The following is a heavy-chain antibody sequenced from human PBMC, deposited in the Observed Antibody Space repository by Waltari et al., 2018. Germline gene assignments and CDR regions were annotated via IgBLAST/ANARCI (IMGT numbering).Heavy chain of an antibody. V-gene: IGHV3-23*04. CDR2: LSGSGGST. CDR3: ARALRGYYYYMDV. J-gene: IGHJ6*03. CDR1: GFAFNTYA. Sequence: DVQLVESGGALVQPGGSLRLSCAASGFAFNTYAMTWVRQAPGKGLEWVSTLSGSGGSTYYADSVKGRFFISRDNSKNTVYLQLSSLRAEDTALYYCARALRGYYYYMDVWGKGTTVTVSS.